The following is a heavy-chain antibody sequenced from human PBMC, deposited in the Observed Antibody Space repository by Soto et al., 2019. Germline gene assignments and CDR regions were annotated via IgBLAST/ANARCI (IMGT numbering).Heavy chain of an antibody. CDR1: GFTFSSYS. J-gene: IGHJ5*02. Sequence: EVQLVESGGGLVKPGGSLRLSCAASGFTFSSYSMNWVRQAPGKGLEWVSSISSSSSYIYYADSVKGRFTISRDNAKNSLYLQMNSLRAEDTAVYYCARDAISIAAAGTLYNWFDHWGQGTLVTVSS. V-gene: IGHV3-21*01. CDR3: ARDAISIAAAGTLYNWFDH. D-gene: IGHD6-13*01. CDR2: ISSSSSYI.